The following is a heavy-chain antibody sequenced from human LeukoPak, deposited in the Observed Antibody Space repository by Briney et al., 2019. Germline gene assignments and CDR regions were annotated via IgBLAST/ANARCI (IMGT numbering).Heavy chain of an antibody. CDR2: INPNSGGT. J-gene: IGHJ4*02. CDR3: ARGFSRTVVVITYARFDY. CDR1: GYTFTGYY. D-gene: IGHD3-22*01. Sequence: GASVNVSCKASGYTFTGYYMHWVRQAPGQGLEWMGWINPNSGGTNYAQKFQGRVTMTRDTSISTAYMELSRLGSDDTAVYYCARGFSRTVVVITYARFDYWGQGTLVTVSS. V-gene: IGHV1-2*02.